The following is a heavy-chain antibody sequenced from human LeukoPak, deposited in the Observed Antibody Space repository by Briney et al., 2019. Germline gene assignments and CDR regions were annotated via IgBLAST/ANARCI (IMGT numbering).Heavy chain of an antibody. CDR3: ARGRECDFWSGFHIRGPSFDP. D-gene: IGHD3-3*01. J-gene: IGHJ5*02. V-gene: IGHV1-2*02. Sequence: ASVKVSCKASGYTFTGYYMHWVRQAPGQGLEWMGWINPNSGGTNYAQKFQGRVTMTRGTSISTAYMELSRLRSDDTAVYYCARGRECDFWSGFHIRGPSFDPWGQGTLVTVSS. CDR1: GYTFTGYY. CDR2: INPNSGGT.